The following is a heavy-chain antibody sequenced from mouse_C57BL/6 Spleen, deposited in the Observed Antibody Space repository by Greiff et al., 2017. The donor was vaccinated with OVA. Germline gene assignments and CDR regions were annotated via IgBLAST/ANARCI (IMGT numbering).Heavy chain of an antibody. V-gene: IGHV3-6*01. CDR1: GYSITSGYY. D-gene: IGHD1-1*01. CDR2: ISYDGSN. Sequence: EVQVVQSGPGLVKPSQSLSLTCSVTGYSITSGYYWNWIRQFPGNKLEWMGYISYDGSNNYNPSLKNRISITRDTSKNQFFLKLNSVTTEDTATYYGARDGLDDGSSNWYFDGWGTGTTVTVSS. J-gene: IGHJ1*03. CDR3: ARDGLDDGSSNWYFDG.